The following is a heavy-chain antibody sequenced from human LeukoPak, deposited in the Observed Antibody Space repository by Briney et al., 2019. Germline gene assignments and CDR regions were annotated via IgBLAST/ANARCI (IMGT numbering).Heavy chain of an antibody. Sequence: GESLKISCKGSGYSISSYWIACVRQMPGKGLEWMGIIYPGDSDTRYSPSFQGQVTISADKSISTAYLQWSSLKASDTAMYYCALRNILAGYSNDAFDIWGQGTMVTVSS. J-gene: IGHJ3*02. CDR3: ALRNILAGYSNDAFDI. CDR2: IYPGDSDT. V-gene: IGHV5-51*01. D-gene: IGHD3-9*01. CDR1: GYSISSYW.